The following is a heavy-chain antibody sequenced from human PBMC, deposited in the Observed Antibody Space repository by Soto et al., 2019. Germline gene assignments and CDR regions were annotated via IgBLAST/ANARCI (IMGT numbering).Heavy chain of an antibody. Sequence: QVQLVQSGAEVKKPGASVKVSCKASGYTFTGYYMHWVRQAPGQGREWMGWINPNSGGTNYAQKFQGWVTMTRDTSISTAYMELSRLRSDDTAVYYCARGYSSGWGYYYYGMDVWGQGTTVTVSS. J-gene: IGHJ6*02. CDR3: ARGYSSGWGYYYYGMDV. CDR1: GYTFTGYY. V-gene: IGHV1-2*04. D-gene: IGHD6-19*01. CDR2: INPNSGGT.